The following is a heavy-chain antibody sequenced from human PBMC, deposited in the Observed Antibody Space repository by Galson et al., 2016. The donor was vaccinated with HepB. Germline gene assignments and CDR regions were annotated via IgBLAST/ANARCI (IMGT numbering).Heavy chain of an antibody. D-gene: IGHD3-10*01. CDR1: GFIFSQYG. Sequence: SLRLSCAASGFIFSQYGMHWVRQAPGKGLESVAVIGHDGRNEYYADSVKGRFTISRDNSKNTLYVQMNNLRVEDMAIYYCAKGNRYHDSGSYYGDYWGQGTLVTVSS. V-gene: IGHV3-33*06. CDR3: AKGNRYHDSGSYYGDY. J-gene: IGHJ4*02. CDR2: IGHDGRNE.